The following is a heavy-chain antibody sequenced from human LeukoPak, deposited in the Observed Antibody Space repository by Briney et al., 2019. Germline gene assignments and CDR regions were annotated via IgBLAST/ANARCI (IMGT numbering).Heavy chain of an antibody. Sequence: PGGSLRLSCAASGFTFSRYAMNWVRQAPGKGLEWVSSISDSGYNTYYADPVKGRFTIARDNSKNTLYMQLNSLRGEDTAVYYYAKDYRSSGDYHSFDSWGQGTLVTVSS. CDR3: AKDYRSSGDYHSFDS. V-gene: IGHV3-23*01. J-gene: IGHJ4*02. CDR2: ISDSGYNT. CDR1: GFTFSRYA. D-gene: IGHD3-22*01.